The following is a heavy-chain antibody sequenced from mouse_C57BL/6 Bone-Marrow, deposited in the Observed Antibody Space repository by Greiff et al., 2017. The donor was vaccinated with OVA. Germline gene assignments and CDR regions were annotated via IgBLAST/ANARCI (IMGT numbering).Heavy chain of an antibody. J-gene: IGHJ2*01. D-gene: IGHD4-1*01. CDR1: GFTFTDYY. Sequence: DVKLVESGGGLVQPGGSLSLSCAASGFTFTDYYMSWVRQPPGKALEWFGFIRNKASGYTTEYSATVKGRFTISRDNSKSILYLQMSALRAEDSATYYCARDLTGGLADWGQGTTLTVSS. CDR2: IRNKASGYTT. CDR3: ARDLTGGLAD. V-gene: IGHV7-3*01.